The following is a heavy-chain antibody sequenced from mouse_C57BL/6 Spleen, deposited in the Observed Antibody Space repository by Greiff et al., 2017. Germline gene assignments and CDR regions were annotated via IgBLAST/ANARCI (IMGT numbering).Heavy chain of an antibody. CDR3: ARVSKDYFDY. Sequence: VQLQESGPGLVKPSQSLSLTCSVTGYSITSGYYWNWIRQFPGNKLEWMGYISYDGSNNYNPSLKNRISITRDTSKNQFFLKLNSVTTEDTATYYWARVSKDYFDYWGQGTTLTVSA. D-gene: IGHD2-5*01. CDR2: ISYDGSN. V-gene: IGHV3-6*01. CDR1: GYSITSGYY. J-gene: IGHJ2*01.